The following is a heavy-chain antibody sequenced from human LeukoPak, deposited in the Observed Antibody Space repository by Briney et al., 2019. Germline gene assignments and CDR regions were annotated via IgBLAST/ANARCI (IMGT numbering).Heavy chain of an antibody. V-gene: IGHV3-21*04. CDR2: ISSSSSYI. J-gene: IGHJ4*02. CDR3: AKRGQYYSDTSGYYGAPDY. Sequence: GGSLRLSCAASGFTFSSYSMNWVRQAPGKGLEWVSSISSSSSYIYYADSVKGRFTISRDNAKNSLYLQMNSLRVEDTAVYYCAKRGQYYSDTSGYYGAPDYWGQGTLVTVSS. CDR1: GFTFSSYS. D-gene: IGHD3-22*01.